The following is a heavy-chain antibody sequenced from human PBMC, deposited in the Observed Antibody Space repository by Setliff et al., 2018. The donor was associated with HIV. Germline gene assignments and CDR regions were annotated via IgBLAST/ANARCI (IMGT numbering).Heavy chain of an antibody. CDR1: GYTFINYD. J-gene: IGHJ5*02. D-gene: IGHD6-13*01. V-gene: IGHV1-8*02. CDR2: MNPNSSNS. CDR3: ARGHSSSWTGWFDP. Sequence: GASVKVSCKTSGYTFINYDINWVRQATGQGLEWMGWMNPNSSNSGYAQNFQGRVTMTTDTSTTIAYMELRSLRSDDTAVYYCARGHSSSWTGWFDPWGQGTLVTVSS.